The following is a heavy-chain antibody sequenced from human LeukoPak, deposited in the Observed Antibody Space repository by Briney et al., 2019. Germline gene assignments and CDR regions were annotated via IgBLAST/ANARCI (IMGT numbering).Heavy chain of an antibody. CDR3: AGGYYTGFYYYGMDV. CDR2: ISYDGSNK. V-gene: IGHV3-30-3*01. D-gene: IGHD3-3*01. J-gene: IGHJ6*02. CDR1: GFTFSSYA. Sequence: GGSLRLSCAASGFTFSSYAMHWVRQAPGKGLEWVAVISYDGSNKYYADSVKGRFTVSRDNSKNTLYLQMNSLRAEDTAVYFCAGGYYTGFYYYGMDVWGLGTTVTVSS.